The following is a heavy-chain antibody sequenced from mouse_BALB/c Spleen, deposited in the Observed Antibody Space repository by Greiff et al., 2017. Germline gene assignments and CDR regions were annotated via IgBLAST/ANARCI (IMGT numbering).Heavy chain of an antibody. Sequence: EVKLQESGAELVKPGASVKLSCTASGFNIKDTYMHWVKQRPEQGLEWIGRIDPANGNTKYDPKFQGKATITADTSSNTAYLQLSSLTSEDTSVYYCARSLYYTYAMDYWGQGTSVTVSS. CDR3: ARSLYYTYAMDY. CDR2: IDPANGNT. CDR1: GFNIKDTY. J-gene: IGHJ4*01. D-gene: IGHD2-1*01. V-gene: IGHV14-3*02.